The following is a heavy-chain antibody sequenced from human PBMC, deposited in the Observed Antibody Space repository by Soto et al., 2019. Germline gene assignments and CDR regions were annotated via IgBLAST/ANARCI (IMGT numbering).Heavy chain of an antibody. Sequence: PSETLSLTCAVYGGSFSGYYWSWIRQPPGKGLEWIGEINHSGSTNYNPSLKSRVTISVDTSKNQFSLKLSSVTAADTAVYYCARGTPNKILRYSGGRSPDYWGQGTLVTVSS. CDR2: INHSGST. CDR1: GGSFSGYY. D-gene: IGHD6-19*01. CDR3: ARGTPNKILRYSGGRSPDY. J-gene: IGHJ4*02. V-gene: IGHV4-34*01.